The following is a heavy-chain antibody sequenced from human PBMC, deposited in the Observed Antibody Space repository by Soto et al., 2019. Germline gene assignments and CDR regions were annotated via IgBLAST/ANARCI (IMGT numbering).Heavy chain of an antibody. J-gene: IGHJ4*02. V-gene: IGHV3-64D*06. CDR3: VKGEYYYDSSGYYPFDY. CDR1: GFRFSSYG. Sequence: PGGSLRLSCAASGFRFSSYGIHWVRQAPGKGLEYVSSISTNGGSTHYADSVKGRFTISRDNSKNTQYLQMSSLRADDTAVYYCVKGEYYYDSSGYYPFDYWGQGTLVTVSS. CDR2: ISTNGGST. D-gene: IGHD3-22*01.